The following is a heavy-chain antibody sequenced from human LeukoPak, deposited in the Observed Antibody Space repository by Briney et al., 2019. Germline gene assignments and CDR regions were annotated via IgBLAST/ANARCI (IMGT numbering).Heavy chain of an antibody. CDR1: GYTLTSYA. Sequence: GASVKVSCKASGYTLTSYAIHWVRQAPGQRPEWMGWINTGNGNTKYSQKFQGRATITRDTSANTAYMELSSLRFEDTAVHYCARGGSRMTTFYIIDYWGQGTLVTVSS. J-gene: IGHJ4*02. CDR2: INTGNGNT. CDR3: ARGGSRMTTFYIIDY. D-gene: IGHD4-11*01. V-gene: IGHV1-3*04.